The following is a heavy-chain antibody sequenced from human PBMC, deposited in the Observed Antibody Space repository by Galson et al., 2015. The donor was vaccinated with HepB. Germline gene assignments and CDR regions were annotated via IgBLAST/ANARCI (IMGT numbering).Heavy chain of an antibody. Sequence: SLRLSCAASGFTFSSYAMHWVRQAPGKGLEWVAVISYDGSNKYYADSVKGRFTISRDNSKKTLYLQMNSLRAEDTAVYYCARQYCSSTSCYSYYYYYYYMDVWGKGTTVTVSS. CDR3: ARQYCSSTSCYSYYYYYYYMDV. CDR2: ISYDGSNK. V-gene: IGHV3-30-3*01. CDR1: GFTFSSYA. J-gene: IGHJ6*03. D-gene: IGHD2-2*01.